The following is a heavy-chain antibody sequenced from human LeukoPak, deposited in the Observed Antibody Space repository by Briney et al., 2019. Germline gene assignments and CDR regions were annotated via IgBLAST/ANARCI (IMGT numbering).Heavy chain of an antibody. Sequence: GGSLRLSCAASGFTFSSYAMAWVGQAPGKGLEWVSTISGSSTSTYYADSVKGRFTISRDNSENALSLQMNSLRAEDTAVYYCARDTPGATMVRGVTYDYWGQGTLVTVSS. D-gene: IGHD3-10*01. CDR3: ARDTPGATMVRGVTYDY. CDR1: GFTFSSYA. CDR2: ISGSSTST. J-gene: IGHJ4*02. V-gene: IGHV3-23*01.